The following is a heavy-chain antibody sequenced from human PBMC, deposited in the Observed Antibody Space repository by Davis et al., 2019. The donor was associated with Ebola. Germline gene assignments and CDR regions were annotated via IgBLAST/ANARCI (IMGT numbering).Heavy chain of an antibody. V-gene: IGHV1-46*01. J-gene: IGHJ4*02. CDR3: ARDYYGSGSYSNIDY. CDR2: INPSGGST. Sequence: AASVKVSCKASGYTFTSYYMHWVRQAPGQRLEWMGIINPSGGSTSYAQKFQGRVTMTRDTSTSTVYMELSSLRSEDTAVYYCARDYYGSGSYSNIDYWGQGTLVTVSS. D-gene: IGHD3-10*01. CDR1: GYTFTSYY.